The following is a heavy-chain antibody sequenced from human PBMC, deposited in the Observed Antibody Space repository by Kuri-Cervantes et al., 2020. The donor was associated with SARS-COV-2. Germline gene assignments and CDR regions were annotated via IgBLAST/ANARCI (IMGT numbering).Heavy chain of an antibody. CDR1: GYTLTELS. V-gene: IGHV1-24*01. J-gene: IGHJ3*02. CDR3: ARDFIFVIMGATYDAFDI. Sequence: ASVKVSCKVSGYTLTELSMHWVRQAPGKGLEWMGGFDPEDGETIYAQKFQGRVTMTTDTSTSTAYMELRSLRSDDTAVYYCARDFIFVIMGATYDAFDIWGQGTMVTVSS. CDR2: FDPEDGET. D-gene: IGHD1-26*01.